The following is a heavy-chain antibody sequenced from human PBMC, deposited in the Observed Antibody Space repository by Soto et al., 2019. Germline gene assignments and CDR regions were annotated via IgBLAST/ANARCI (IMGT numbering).Heavy chain of an antibody. Sequence: GGSLRLRCPSSGLSFSSYEMHLVRPAPGKGLEWVSYISSSGGTIYYADSVKGRFTISRDNAKNSLYLQMNSLRAEDTAVYYCARERVTMVRGVNLPWFDPWGQGTLVTVSS. V-gene: IGHV3-48*03. J-gene: IGHJ5*02. CDR3: ARERVTMVRGVNLPWFDP. CDR2: ISSSGGTI. D-gene: IGHD3-10*01. CDR1: GLSFSSYE.